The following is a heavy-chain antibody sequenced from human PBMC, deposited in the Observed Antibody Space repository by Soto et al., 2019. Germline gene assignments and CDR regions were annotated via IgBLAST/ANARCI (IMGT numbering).Heavy chain of an antibody. CDR2: IIPIFGTA. CDR3: ARDGRGVDSSSGRYYYYGMDV. V-gene: IGHV1-69*01. CDR1: GGTFSSYA. D-gene: IGHD6-13*01. J-gene: IGHJ6*02. Sequence: QVQLVQSGAEVKKPGSSVKVSCKASGGTFSSYAISWVRQAPGQGLEWMGGIIPIFGTANYAQKFQGRVTITADESTSTAYMELSSLRSEDTAVYYCARDGRGVDSSSGRYYYYGMDVWGQGTTVTVSS.